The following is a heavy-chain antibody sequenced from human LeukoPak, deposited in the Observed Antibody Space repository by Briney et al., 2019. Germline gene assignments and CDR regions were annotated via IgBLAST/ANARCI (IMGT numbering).Heavy chain of an antibody. CDR2: ISGSGGST. J-gene: IGHJ4*02. CDR3: AQDERADTAMAPGY. CDR1: GFTFSSYA. D-gene: IGHD5-18*01. Sequence: GGSLRLSCAASGFTFSSYAMSWVRQAPGRGLEWVSAISGSGGSTYYADSVKGRFTISRDNSKNTLYLQMNSLRAEDTAVYYCAQDERADTAMAPGYWGQGTLVTVSS. V-gene: IGHV3-23*01.